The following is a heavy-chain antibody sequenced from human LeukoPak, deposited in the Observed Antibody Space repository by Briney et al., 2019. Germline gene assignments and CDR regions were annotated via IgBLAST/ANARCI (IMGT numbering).Heavy chain of an antibody. Sequence: SETLSPTCTVSGGSISSYYWSWIRQPPGKGLEWIGYIYYSGSTNYNPSLKSRVSISVDTSKNQFSLKLTSVTTADTAVYYCTRGTAVYGGNSPYYFDYWGQGTLVTVSS. V-gene: IGHV4-59*01. CDR2: IYYSGST. J-gene: IGHJ4*02. CDR1: GGSISSYY. D-gene: IGHD4-23*01. CDR3: TRGTAVYGGNSPYYFDY.